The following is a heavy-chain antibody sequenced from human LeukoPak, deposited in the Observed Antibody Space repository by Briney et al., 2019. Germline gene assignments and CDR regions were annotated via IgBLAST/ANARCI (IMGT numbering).Heavy chain of an antibody. CDR2: IDSDGSTT. V-gene: IGHV3-74*01. CDR1: GFTFSTYR. CDR3: ARDMIPDAFDV. D-gene: IGHD3-16*01. Sequence: GGSLRLSCAASGFTFSTYRMHWVRQAPGKGLVWVSRIDSDGSTTSYADSVKGRFTISRDNARNTLYLEMSSLRAEDTAVYYCARDMIPDAFDVWGQGTMVTVSS. J-gene: IGHJ3*01.